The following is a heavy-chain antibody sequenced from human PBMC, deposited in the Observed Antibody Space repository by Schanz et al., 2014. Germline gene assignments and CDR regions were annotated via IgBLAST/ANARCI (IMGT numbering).Heavy chain of an antibody. D-gene: IGHD1-1*01. J-gene: IGHJ4*02. Sequence: EGQLAASGGGLVQPGGSLRLSCAVSGFAFSSYSMNWVRQAPGKGLEWVSYISSSGTTIYYADSVKGRFTISRDNAKNSLFLQMNSLRVEDTAVYYCARGTDWNLHYWGQGALVTVSS. CDR2: ISSSGTTI. CDR3: ARGTDWNLHY. V-gene: IGHV3-48*01. CDR1: GFAFSSYS.